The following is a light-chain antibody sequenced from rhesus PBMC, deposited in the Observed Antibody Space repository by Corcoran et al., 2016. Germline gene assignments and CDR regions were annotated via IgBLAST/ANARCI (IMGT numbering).Light chain of an antibody. V-gene: IGKV1S11*01. CDR2: AAS. CDR3: QQRNSYPRT. J-gene: IGKJ1*01. Sequence: DIQMTQSPSSLSASVGDRVTITCQASQGISSWLAWYQQKPGKAPKLLIYAASSLQRGVPSRFSGSGSGTDFTLTNSSLQPEDFATYCCQQRNSYPRTFGQGTKVEIK. CDR1: QGISSW.